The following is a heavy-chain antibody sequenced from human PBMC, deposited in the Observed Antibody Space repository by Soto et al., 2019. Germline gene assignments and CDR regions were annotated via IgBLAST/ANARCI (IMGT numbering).Heavy chain of an antibody. CDR2: IHYRGST. V-gene: IGHV4-59*01. CDR1: GGSISSYY. D-gene: IGHD2-15*01. Sequence: SETLSLTCTVSGGSISSYYWSWIRQPPGKGLDWIGYIHYRGSTNYNPSLKSRVTISVDTSKNQFSLKLSSVTAADTAVYYCAMGTENSGSCYITWGQGTLVTVSS. CDR3: AMGTENSGSCYIT. J-gene: IGHJ5*02.